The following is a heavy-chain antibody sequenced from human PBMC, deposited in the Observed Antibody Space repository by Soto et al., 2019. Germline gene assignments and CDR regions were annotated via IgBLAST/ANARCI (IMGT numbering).Heavy chain of an antibody. Sequence: QVQLQESGPGLVKPSQTLSLSCTVSGGSISSDGYYWSWIRQHPGKGLEWIGYIYYSGSTYYNPSLKSRVTISVDTSQNQFSLKLSSVTAADTAVYYCARHRDYYNSSGSNWFDPWGQGTLVTVSS. CDR3: ARHRDYYNSSGSNWFDP. V-gene: IGHV4-31*03. J-gene: IGHJ5*02. CDR1: GGSISSDGYY. D-gene: IGHD3-22*01. CDR2: IYYSGST.